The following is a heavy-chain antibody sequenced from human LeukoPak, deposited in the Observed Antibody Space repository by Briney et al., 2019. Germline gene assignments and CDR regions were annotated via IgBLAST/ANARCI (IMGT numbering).Heavy chain of an antibody. CDR3: ARFIVGATIISDFDY. CDR1: GYTFTSYG. D-gene: IGHD1-26*01. J-gene: IGHJ4*02. Sequence: ASVKVSCKASGYTFTSYGISWVRQAPGQGLEWMGWISAYNGNTNYAQKLQGRVTMTTDTSTSTAYMELRSLRSDDTAVYYCARFIVGATIISDFDYWGQGTLVTVSS. V-gene: IGHV1-18*01. CDR2: ISAYNGNT.